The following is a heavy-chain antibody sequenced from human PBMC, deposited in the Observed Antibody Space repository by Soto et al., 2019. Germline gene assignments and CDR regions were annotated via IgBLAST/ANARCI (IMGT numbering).Heavy chain of an antibody. D-gene: IGHD3-16*01. CDR2: ISYDGSTK. CDR3: ATASLSYEDLIDF. J-gene: IGHJ4*03. CDR1: GFTFDWFG. Sequence: QVKLVESGGGVVQPGLSLRLSCEGSGFTFDWFGMHWVRQAPGKGLEWVAVISYDGSTKYYADSVEGRFTISRDNSKNTVYLQRNSLSREDTAVYFCATASLSYEDLIDFSGHGNLVNVSS. V-gene: IGHV3-30*03.